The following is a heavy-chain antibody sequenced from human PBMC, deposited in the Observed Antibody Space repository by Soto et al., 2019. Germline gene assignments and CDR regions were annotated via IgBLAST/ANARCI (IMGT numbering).Heavy chain of an antibody. CDR2: IFHTGTT. CDR1: GGSFTSSAYY. V-gene: IGHV4-31*03. D-gene: IGHD3-16*01. J-gene: IGHJ3*02. Sequence: QVHLQESGPGLVKPSQTLSLTCTVSGGSFTSSAYYWSWIRQLPGKGLEWIGDIFHTGTTNYNPSLQSRVTISIERSDNQLSLELRSVTAADTAVYHCASLLRTTFGTFDIWGQGTMVAVSS. CDR3: ASLLRTTFGTFDI.